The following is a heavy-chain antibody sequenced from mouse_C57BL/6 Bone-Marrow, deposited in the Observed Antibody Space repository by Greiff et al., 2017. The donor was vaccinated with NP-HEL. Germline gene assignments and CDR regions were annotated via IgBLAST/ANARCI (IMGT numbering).Heavy chain of an antibody. Sequence: VQGVESGAELVRPGASVTLSCKASGYTFTDYEMHWVKQTPVHGLEWIGAIDPETGGTAYNQKFKGKAILTADKSSSTAYMELRSLTSEDSAVYYCTEGDYWGQGTSVTVSS. J-gene: IGHJ4*01. CDR3: TEGDY. CDR1: GYTFTDYE. CDR2: IDPETGGT. V-gene: IGHV1-15*01.